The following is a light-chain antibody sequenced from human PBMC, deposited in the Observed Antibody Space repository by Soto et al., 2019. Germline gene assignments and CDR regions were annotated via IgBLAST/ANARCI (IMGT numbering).Light chain of an antibody. V-gene: IGLV2-14*01. CDR3: SSYTISRTLL. CDR2: EVS. CDR1: SSDVGAYNY. J-gene: IGLJ2*01. Sequence: QSALTQPASVSGSPGQSIAISCTGTSSDVGAYNYVSWYQRHPGKAPKLMIYEVSNRPSGVPNRFSGSKSGNTASLTISGLQAEDEAEYYCSSYTISRTLLFGGGTKLTVL.